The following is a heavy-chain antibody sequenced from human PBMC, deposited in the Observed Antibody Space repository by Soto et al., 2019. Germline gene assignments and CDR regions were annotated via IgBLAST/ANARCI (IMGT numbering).Heavy chain of an antibody. D-gene: IGHD7-27*01. V-gene: IGHV3-53*04. CDR1: GFTVSSNY. CDR3: ARLKLGKRVTGTYYFDY. CDR2: IYSGGST. J-gene: IGHJ4*02. Sequence: GGSLRLSCAASGFTVSSNYMSWVRQAPGKGLEWVSVIYSGGSTYYADSVKGRFTISRHNSKNTLYLQMNSLRAEDTAVYYCARLKLGKRVTGTYYFDYWGQGTLVTVSS.